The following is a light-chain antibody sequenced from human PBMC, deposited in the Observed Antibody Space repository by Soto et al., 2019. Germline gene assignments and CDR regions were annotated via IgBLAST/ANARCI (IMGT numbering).Light chain of an antibody. CDR1: NIGSKS. CDR2: YDS. V-gene: IGLV3-21*04. CDR3: QVWDSSSDLNYV. J-gene: IGLJ1*01. Sequence: VLTQPPSVSVAPGKTARITCGGNNIGSKSVHWYQQKPGQAPVLVIYYDSDRPSGIPERFSGSNSGNTATLTISRVEAGDEADYYCQVWDSSSDLNYVFGTGTKLTVL.